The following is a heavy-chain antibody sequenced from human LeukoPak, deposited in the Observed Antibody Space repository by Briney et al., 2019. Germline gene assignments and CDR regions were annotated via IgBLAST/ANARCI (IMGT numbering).Heavy chain of an antibody. J-gene: IGHJ4*02. V-gene: IGHV3-23*01. CDR2: ISDNGVST. D-gene: IGHD1/OR15-1a*01. CDR1: GFTFRNCA. Sequence: GGSLRLSCAVSGFTFRNCAMSWVRQAPGKGLEWVSGISDNGVSTYYTGSVKGRFTISRDNPRNTLYLQMNSLRADDTAVYFCARVERNSLDFWGQGSLVTVSS. CDR3: ARVERNSLDF.